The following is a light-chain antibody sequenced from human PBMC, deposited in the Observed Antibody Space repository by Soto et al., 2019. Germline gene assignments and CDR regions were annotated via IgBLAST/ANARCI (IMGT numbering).Light chain of an antibody. CDR3: QQYGSSPRT. CDR2: GAS. Sequence: EIVLTQSPGTLSLSPGERATLSCRASQSVSSSYLAWYQQKPGQAPRLLIYGASSRATGIPDRFSGSGSGTDFILTISRQEPEDSAVYYCQQYGSSPRTFGQGTKVEIK. V-gene: IGKV3-20*01. CDR1: QSVSSSY. J-gene: IGKJ1*01.